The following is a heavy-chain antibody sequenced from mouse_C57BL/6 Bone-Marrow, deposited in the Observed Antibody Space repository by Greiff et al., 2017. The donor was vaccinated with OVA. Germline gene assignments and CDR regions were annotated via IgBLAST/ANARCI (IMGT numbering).Heavy chain of an antibody. J-gene: IGHJ3*01. Sequence: EVHLVESGAELVRPGASVKLSCTASGFNIKDDYMHWVKQRPEQGLEWIGWIDPENGDTEYASKFQGKATITADSSSNTAYLQLSSLTSEDTAVYYCTTYYGSSSWFAYWGQGTLVTVSA. CDR1: GFNIKDDY. V-gene: IGHV14-4*01. CDR2: IDPENGDT. CDR3: TTYYGSSSWFAY. D-gene: IGHD1-1*01.